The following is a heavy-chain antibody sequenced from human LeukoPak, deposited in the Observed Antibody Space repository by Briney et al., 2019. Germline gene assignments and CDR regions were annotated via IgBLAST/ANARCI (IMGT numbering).Heavy chain of an antibody. CDR1: GGSISSYY. J-gene: IGHJ6*03. CDR3: ARGRSSMVRGYYYYYMDV. Sequence: KPSETLSLTCTVSGGSISSYYWSWIRQPPGKGLEWIGYIYYSGSTNYNPSLKSRVTISVDTSKNQFSLKLSSVTAAGTAVYYCARGRSSMVRGYYYYYMDVWGKGTTVTIFS. CDR2: IYYSGST. D-gene: IGHD3-10*01. V-gene: IGHV4-59*01.